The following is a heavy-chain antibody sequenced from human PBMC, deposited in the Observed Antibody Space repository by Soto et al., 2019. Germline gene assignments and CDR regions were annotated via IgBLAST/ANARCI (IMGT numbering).Heavy chain of an antibody. V-gene: IGHV3-21*01. CDR1: GFTFSSYS. D-gene: IGHD2-15*01. CDR3: ARDSFHGGTTFDY. J-gene: IGHJ4*02. Sequence: GGSLRLSCAASGFTFSSYSMNWVRQAPGEGLEWVSSISSSSSYIYYADSVKGRFTISRDNAKNSLYLQMNSLRAEDTAVYYCARDSFHGGTTFDYWGQGTLVTVSS. CDR2: ISSSSSYI.